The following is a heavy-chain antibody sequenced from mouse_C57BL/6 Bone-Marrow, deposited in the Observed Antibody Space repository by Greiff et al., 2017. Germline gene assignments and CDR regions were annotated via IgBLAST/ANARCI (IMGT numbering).Heavy chain of an antibody. CDR2: IDPEDGET. D-gene: IGHD2-4*01. V-gene: IGHV14-2*01. CDR1: GFNIKDYY. Sequence: VQLKESGAELVNPGASVTLSCTASGFNIKDYYMHWVKQRTEQGLEWIGRIDPEDGETKYAPKFQGKATITADTSSNTAYLQLSSLTSEDTAVYYCAPYDYDGAWFAYGGQGTLVTVSA. J-gene: IGHJ3*01. CDR3: APYDYDGAWFAY.